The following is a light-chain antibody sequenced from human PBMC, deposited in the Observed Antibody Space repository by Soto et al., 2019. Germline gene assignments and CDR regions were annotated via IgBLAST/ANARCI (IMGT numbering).Light chain of an antibody. CDR1: QSISSH. J-gene: IGKJ1*01. V-gene: IGKV1-39*01. CDR2: AAS. CDR3: QQSYGTPRT. Sequence: DIQMTQSPSSLSASVGDGVTITCRASQSISSHVSWYQQKPGKAPKLLIYAASRLESGVPSRFSGSRSGTDFTLTISSLQPEDFATYYCQQSYGTPRTFGQGTKVDIK.